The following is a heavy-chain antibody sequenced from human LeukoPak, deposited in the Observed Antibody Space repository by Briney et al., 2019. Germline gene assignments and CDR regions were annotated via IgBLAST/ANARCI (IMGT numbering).Heavy chain of an antibody. J-gene: IGHJ4*02. Sequence: WETLSLTCSVSGGSINSYCWSWIRQPPGKRLEWMGYIFNTGSTNYNPSLASRVTMSVDTSSAQFFLRLSPVTAADTAIYYCASRPADTTWYGVFDYWSQGTLVTVSS. D-gene: IGHD3-10*01. V-gene: IGHV4-59*01. CDR3: ASRPADTTWYGVFDY. CDR1: GGSINSYC. CDR2: IFNTGST.